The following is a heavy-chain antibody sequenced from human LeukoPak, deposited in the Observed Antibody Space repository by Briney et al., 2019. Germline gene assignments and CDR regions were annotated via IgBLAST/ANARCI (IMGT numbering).Heavy chain of an antibody. D-gene: IGHD2-15*01. V-gene: IGHV4-59*12. CDR2: IYYSGST. J-gene: IGHJ6*03. CDR1: GGSISSYC. CDR3: ARVEVVVVAATLYYYYYYMDV. Sequence: SETLSLTCTVSGGSISSYCWSWIRQPPGKGLEWIGYIYYSGSTNYNPSLKSRVTISVDTSKNQFSLKLSSVTAADTAVYYCARVEVVVVAATLYYYYYYMDVWGKGTTVTVSS.